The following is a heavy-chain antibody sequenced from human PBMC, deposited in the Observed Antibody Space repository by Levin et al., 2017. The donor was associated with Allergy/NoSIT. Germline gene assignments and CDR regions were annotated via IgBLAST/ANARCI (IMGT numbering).Heavy chain of an antibody. J-gene: IGHJ4*02. CDR3: ASPVAPAAVYYFDY. D-gene: IGHD2-2*01. CDR1: GFTFSDYY. CDR2: ISSSGSIT. V-gene: IGHV3-11*01. Sequence: KAGGSLRLSCAASGFTFSDYYMSWIRQAPGKGLEWVSYISSSGSITYYADSVKGRFTISRDNAKKSLYLQMNSLRAEDTAVYYCASPVAPAAVYYFDYWGQGTQVTVSS.